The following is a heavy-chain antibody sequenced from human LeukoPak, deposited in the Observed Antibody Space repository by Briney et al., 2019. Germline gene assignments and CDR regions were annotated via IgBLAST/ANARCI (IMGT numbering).Heavy chain of an antibody. CDR3: ARSSTGSYFDY. CDR1: GGSISSTNW. D-gene: IGHD3-3*02. V-gene: IGHV4-4*02. CDR2: VHLNGRT. J-gene: IGHJ4*02. Sequence: SDTLSLICGVSGGSISSTNWWTWVRQPPGKGLEWIGEVHLNGRTNDNPSLRSRLTMSVDLSENHISLKLASVTAADTAVYYCARSSTGSYFDYWGQGTLVTVSS.